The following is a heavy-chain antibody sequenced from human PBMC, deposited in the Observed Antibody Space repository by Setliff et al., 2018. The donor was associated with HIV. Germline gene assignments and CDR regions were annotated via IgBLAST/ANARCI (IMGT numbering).Heavy chain of an antibody. Sequence: VASVKVSCKASGYTFTSYGISWVRQAPGQGLEWMGWISAYNGNTDYARNLQGRLTMTPDTSTSTAFMELRSLRSDDTAVYYCARDPPSSGWYRADYWGQGTLVTVSS. J-gene: IGHJ4*02. CDR3: ARDPPSSGWYRADY. CDR2: ISAYNGNT. D-gene: IGHD6-19*01. V-gene: IGHV1-18*01. CDR1: GYTFTSYG.